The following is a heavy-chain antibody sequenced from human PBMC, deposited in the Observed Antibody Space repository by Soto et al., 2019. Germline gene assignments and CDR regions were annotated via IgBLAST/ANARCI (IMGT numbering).Heavy chain of an antibody. J-gene: IGHJ4*02. CDR2: VSPYSGST. CDR3: VRFATGGWYTGGY. CDR1: GYIFTNYD. V-gene: IGHV1-18*01. Sequence: QIQLVQSGVEVKKPGASVKVSCKASGYIFTNYDIGSVRQAPGQGLEWMGWVSPYSGSTKYVQKFQGRVIMSIDTSTTTAYMELRSLTSDDTAVYYCVRFATGGWYTGGYWGQGTLVTVSS. D-gene: IGHD6-19*01.